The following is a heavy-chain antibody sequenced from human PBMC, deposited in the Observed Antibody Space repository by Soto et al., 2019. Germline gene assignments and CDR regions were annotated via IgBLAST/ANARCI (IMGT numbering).Heavy chain of an antibody. CDR2: LSSSSSYI. V-gene: IGHV3-21*01. D-gene: IGHD6-19*01. CDR1: GVTFRSYS. Sequence: VTLSLSCAASGVTFRSYSMNWVRQAPGKGLRWVPALSSSSSYIYYADSAKGRFTISRDNAKNSLYLKMNSLRAEDTAVYYCARDNSGWYDYYYYYGMDVWGQGTTVIVSS. CDR3: ARDNSGWYDYYYYYGMDV. J-gene: IGHJ6*02.